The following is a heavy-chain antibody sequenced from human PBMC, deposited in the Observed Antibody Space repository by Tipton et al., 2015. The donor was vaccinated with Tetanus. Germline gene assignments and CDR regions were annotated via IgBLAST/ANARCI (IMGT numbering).Heavy chain of an antibody. V-gene: IGHV5-51*01. J-gene: IGHJ6*02. CDR2: IYPDDSDT. D-gene: IGHD6-19*01. Sequence: QLVQSGAEVKKPGESLKISCKGSGDSFSTYWIGWVRQMPGKGLEWMGIIYPDDSDTRYSPSCQGQVTISADKSSSTAYLQWRSLKASDTAMYYCARGSGRYPDYYGMDVWGQGTTVSVSS. CDR3: ARGSGRYPDYYGMDV. CDR1: GDSFSTYW.